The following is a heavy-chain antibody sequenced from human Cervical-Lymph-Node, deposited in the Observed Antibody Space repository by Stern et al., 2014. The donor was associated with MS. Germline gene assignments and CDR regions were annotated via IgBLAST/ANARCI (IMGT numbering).Heavy chain of an antibody. J-gene: IGHJ4*02. CDR3: ARAEYGGFISFDY. V-gene: IGHV4-59*11. CDR1: GGFLNDHY. D-gene: IGHD5-12*01. CDR2: IFDSGST. Sequence: QVQPQESGPRFVRPSETLPLTCSVSGGFLNDHYWSWIRQSPETGLQWIGYIFDSGSTNYTPPLEGRVAMSIDKSKKQFSLMLTYVTAADTAVYFCARAEYGGFISFDYWGQGAVVTVSS.